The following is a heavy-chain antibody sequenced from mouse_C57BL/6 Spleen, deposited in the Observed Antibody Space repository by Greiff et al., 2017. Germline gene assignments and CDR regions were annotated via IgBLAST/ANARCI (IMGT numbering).Heavy chain of an antibody. CDR3: TRERENGNSFSWFAY. D-gene: IGHD2-1*01. Sequence: EVQLQESGEGLVKPGGSLKLSCAASGFTFSSYAMSWVRQTPEKRLEWVAYISSGGDYIYYADTVKGRFTISRDNARNTLYLQMSSLKSEDTAMYYCTRERENGNSFSWFAYWGQGTLVTVSA. V-gene: IGHV5-9-1*02. J-gene: IGHJ3*01. CDR2: ISSGGDYI. CDR1: GFTFSSYA.